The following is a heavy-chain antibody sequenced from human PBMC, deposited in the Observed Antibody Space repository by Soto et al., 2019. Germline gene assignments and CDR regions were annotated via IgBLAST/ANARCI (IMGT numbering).Heavy chain of an antibody. J-gene: IGHJ3*01. Sequence: QVQLQESGPGLVKPSGTLSLTCAASSGSIFTTNWWSWVRQSPGRGLQWIGDIYHSGSTKYNPSLKSRVSISIDKSKDRFLLNLTSVTAADTAVYYCARKPDVATAKVGGGYVFDVWGQGTMVTVSS. V-gene: IGHV4-4*02. CDR3: ARKPDVATAKVGGGYVFDV. CDR2: IYHSGST. D-gene: IGHD3-16*01. CDR1: SGSIFTTNW.